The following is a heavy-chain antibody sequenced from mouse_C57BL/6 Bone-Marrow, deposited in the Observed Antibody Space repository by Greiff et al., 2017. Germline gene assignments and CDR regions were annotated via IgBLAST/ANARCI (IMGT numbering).Heavy chain of an antibody. CDR3: ARGDYYGSTYYAMDY. CDR1: GFTFSSYA. Sequence: VQLKESGGGLVKPGGSLKLSCAASGFTFSSYAMSWVRQTPEKRLEWVATISDGGSYTYYPDNVKGRFTISRDNAKNNLYLQMSHLKSEDTAMYDCARGDYYGSTYYAMDYWGQGTSVTVSS. CDR2: ISDGGSYT. J-gene: IGHJ4*01. V-gene: IGHV5-4*01. D-gene: IGHD1-1*01.